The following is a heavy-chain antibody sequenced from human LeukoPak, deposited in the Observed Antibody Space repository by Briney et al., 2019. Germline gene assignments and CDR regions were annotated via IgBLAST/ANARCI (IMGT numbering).Heavy chain of an antibody. CDR1: GSTFTPPW. CDR3: ASYTMLATTYYFDY. J-gene: IGHJ4*02. Sequence: GGSLRLSCAASGSTFTPPWMAWVRQAPGKGLEWVANIKQDASQTSYVDSVKGRFTVSRDNAKNSMYLQMNSLRAEDTAVYYCASYTMLATTYYFDYRGQGTLVTVSS. D-gene: IGHD3-10*02. V-gene: IGHV3-7*03. CDR2: IKQDASQT.